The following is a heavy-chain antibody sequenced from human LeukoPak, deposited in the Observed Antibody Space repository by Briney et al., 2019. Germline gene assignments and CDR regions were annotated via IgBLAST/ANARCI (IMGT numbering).Heavy chain of an antibody. D-gene: IGHD2/OR15-2a*01. CDR3: AVSSREVDY. V-gene: IGHV3-30*03. CDR1: GFTFSSYG. Sequence: GRSLRLSCAASGFTFSSYGMHWVRQAPGKGLEWVAVISYDGSSKYYADSVKGRFTISRDNSKNSLYLQMNSLRTEDTALYYCAVSSREVDYWGQGTLVTVSS. CDR2: ISYDGSSK. J-gene: IGHJ4*02.